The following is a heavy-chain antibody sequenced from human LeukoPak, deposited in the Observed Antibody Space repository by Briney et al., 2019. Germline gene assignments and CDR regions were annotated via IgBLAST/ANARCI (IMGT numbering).Heavy chain of an antibody. V-gene: IGHV1-2*02. CDR2: INPNSGGT. CDR1: GYIFTDYY. D-gene: IGHD2-21*02. J-gene: IGHJ4*02. CDR3: TRGVAVTNSRHFDL. Sequence: ASVKVSCKASGYIFTDYYIHWVRQTPGQGLEWMGWINPNSGGTNYGQKFQGRVTMTRDTSISTTYVEVASLTSDDTAIYYCTRGVAVTNSRHFDLWGQGTLVIVSS.